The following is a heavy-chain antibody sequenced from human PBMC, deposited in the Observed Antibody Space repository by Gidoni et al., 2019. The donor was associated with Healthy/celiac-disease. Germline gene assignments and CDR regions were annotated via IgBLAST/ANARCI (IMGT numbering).Heavy chain of an antibody. J-gene: IGHJ4*02. CDR2: ISSSGSTI. Sequence: EVQLMESGGGWEQPGGSWTLPCAASGFPFSSDEMNWVRQAPGKGLEWVSYISSSGSTIYYADSVKGRFTISRDNAKNSLYLQMNSLRAEDTAVYYCARSSSSAYWGQGTLVTVSS. D-gene: IGHD6-13*01. V-gene: IGHV3-48*03. CDR1: GFPFSSDE. CDR3: ARSSSSAY.